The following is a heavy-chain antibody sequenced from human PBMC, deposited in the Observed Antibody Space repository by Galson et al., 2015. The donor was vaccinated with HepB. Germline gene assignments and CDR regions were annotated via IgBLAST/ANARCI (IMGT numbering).Heavy chain of an antibody. J-gene: IGHJ4*02. Sequence: SLTTTGVGVGWFRQPPGKALEWLALIYWDDDKRYSPSLKRRLTLSRDTSKNQVVLTVTNMDPVDSATYFCAYSSRRYYFDFWGQGTLVTVSS. CDR3: AYSSRRYYFDF. D-gene: IGHD3-16*02. CDR2: IYWDDDK. V-gene: IGHV2-5*02. CDR1: SLTTTGVG.